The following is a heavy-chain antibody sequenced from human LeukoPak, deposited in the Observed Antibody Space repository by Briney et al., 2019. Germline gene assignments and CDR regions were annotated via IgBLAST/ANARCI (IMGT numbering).Heavy chain of an antibody. CDR1: GFTFSSYG. Sequence: GGSLRLSCAASGFTFSSYGMHWVRQAPGKGLEWVAFIRYDGSNKYYADSVKGRFTISRDNSKNTLYLQMNSLRAEDTAVYYCARDLGATQGWFDPWGQGTLVTVSS. J-gene: IGHJ5*02. V-gene: IGHV3-30*02. CDR3: ARDLGATQGWFDP. CDR2: IRYDGSNK. D-gene: IGHD1-26*01.